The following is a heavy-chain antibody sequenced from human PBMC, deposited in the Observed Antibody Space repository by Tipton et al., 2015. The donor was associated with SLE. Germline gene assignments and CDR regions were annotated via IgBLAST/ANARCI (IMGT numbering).Heavy chain of an antibody. V-gene: IGHV4-34*01. CDR3: ARDGAAAGFFDY. CDR2: INHSGST. D-gene: IGHD6-13*01. J-gene: IGHJ4*02. Sequence: TLSLTCAVYAGSFGGYYWSWIRQSPGKGLEWIGEINHSGSTNYNPSLKSRVTISVDKSKNQFSLKLSSVTAADTAVYYCARDGAAAGFFDYWGQGTLVTVSS. CDR1: AGSFGGYY.